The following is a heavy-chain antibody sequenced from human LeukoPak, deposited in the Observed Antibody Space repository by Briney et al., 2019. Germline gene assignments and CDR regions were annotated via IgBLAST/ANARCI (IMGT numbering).Heavy chain of an antibody. V-gene: IGHV3-23*01. J-gene: IGHJ4*02. CDR1: GFTFSSYA. CDR3: AKLPQSSASKGVDY. CDR2: ISGSGGST. Sequence: PGGSLRLSCAASGFTFSSYAMHWVRQAPGKGLEWVSAISGSGGSTYYADSVKGRFTISRDNSKNTLYLQMNSLRAEDTAVYYCAKLPQSSASKGVDYWGQGTLVTVSS. D-gene: IGHD3-22*01.